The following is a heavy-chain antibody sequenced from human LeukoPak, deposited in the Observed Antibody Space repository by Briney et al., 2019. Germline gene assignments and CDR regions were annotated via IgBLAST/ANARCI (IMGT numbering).Heavy chain of an antibody. J-gene: IGHJ5*02. V-gene: IGHV4-4*07. CDR2: LYPSGST. Sequence: SETLSLTCTVSGDSFSSYFWNWIRQPAGKGLEYIGRLYPSGSTDYNPSLKSRVTMSVGTSKNQVSLKLSSVTAADTAVYYCAREGGSGWSDPWGPGTLVTVSS. D-gene: IGHD6-19*01. CDR1: GDSFSSYF. CDR3: AREGGSGWSDP.